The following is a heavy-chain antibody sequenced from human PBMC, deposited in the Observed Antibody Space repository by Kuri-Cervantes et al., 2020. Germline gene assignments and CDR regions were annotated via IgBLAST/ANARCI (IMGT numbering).Heavy chain of an antibody. D-gene: IGHD6-6*01. CDR3: ARAGSSADWDV. CDR1: GFTFGDYA. CDR2: ISSSGSTI. J-gene: IGHJ6*02. V-gene: IGHV3-11*01. Sequence: GGSLRLSCIMSGFTFGDYAMSWFRQAPGKGLEWVSYISSSGSTIYYADSVKGRFTISRDNAKNSLYLQMNSLRAEDTAVYYCARAGSSADWDVWGQGTTVTVSS.